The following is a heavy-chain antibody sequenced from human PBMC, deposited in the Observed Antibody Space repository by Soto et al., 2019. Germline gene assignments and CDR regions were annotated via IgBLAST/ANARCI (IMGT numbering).Heavy chain of an antibody. CDR2: ISYDGSNK. CDR3: AKDGDIVVVPAAADYYYYYGMDV. D-gene: IGHD2-2*01. J-gene: IGHJ6*02. CDR1: GFTFSSYG. V-gene: IGHV3-30*18. Sequence: GGSLRLSCAASGFTFSSYGMHWVRQAPGKGLEWVAVISYDGSNKYYADSVKGRFTISRDNSKNTLYLQMNSLRAEDTAVYYCAKDGDIVVVPAAADYYYYYGMDVWGQGTTVTVSS.